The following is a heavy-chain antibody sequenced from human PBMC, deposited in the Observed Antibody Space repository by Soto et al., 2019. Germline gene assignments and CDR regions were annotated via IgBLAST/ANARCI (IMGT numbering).Heavy chain of an antibody. D-gene: IGHD3-22*01. CDR1: GFTFSSYA. J-gene: IGHJ4*02. Sequence: QVQLVESGGGVVQPGRSLRLSCAASGFTFSSYAIHWVRQAPGKGLEWVAVISYDGSNKYYADSVKGRFTISRDNSKNTLYLQMNSLRAEDTAVYYCARDDSSGWAALGATGWGQGTLVTVSS. CDR3: ARDDSSGWAALGATG. V-gene: IGHV3-30-3*01. CDR2: ISYDGSNK.